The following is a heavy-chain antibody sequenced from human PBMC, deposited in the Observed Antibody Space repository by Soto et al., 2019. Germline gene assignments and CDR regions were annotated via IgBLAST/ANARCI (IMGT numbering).Heavy chain of an antibody. V-gene: IGHV3-74*01. CDR1: GFTFSSYW. J-gene: IGHJ3*02. CDR3: AREGIVVVTAIDAFDI. D-gene: IGHD2-21*02. Sequence: GGSLRLSCAASGFTFSSYWMHWVRQAPGKGLVWVSRINSDGSSTSYADSVKGRSTISRDNAKNTLYLQMNSLRAEDTAVYYCAREGIVVVTAIDAFDIWGQGTMVTVSS. CDR2: INSDGSST.